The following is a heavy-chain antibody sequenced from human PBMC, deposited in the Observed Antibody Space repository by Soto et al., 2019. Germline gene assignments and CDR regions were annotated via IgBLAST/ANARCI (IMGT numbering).Heavy chain of an antibody. J-gene: IGHJ4*02. D-gene: IGHD4-17*01. CDR3: ARLLYDSGDYVGY. Sequence: EAQLVESGGTLVQPGGSLILCCVASGFTFSSYSMNWVRQAPGKGLEWVAYISPSDTTIYYADSVKGRFTISRDDSKNSVYLQMNSPRVDDTALYYCARLLYDSGDYVGYWGQGTLVTVSA. V-gene: IGHV3-48*01. CDR2: ISPSDTTI. CDR1: GFTFSSYS.